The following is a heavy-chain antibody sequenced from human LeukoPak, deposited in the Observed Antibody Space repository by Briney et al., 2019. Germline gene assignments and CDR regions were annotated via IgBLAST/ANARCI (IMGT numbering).Heavy chain of an antibody. CDR2: ITFSSSHI. CDR1: GFTFSGYV. CDR3: AKDHGAALGY. D-gene: IGHD6-6*01. V-gene: IGHV3-21*01. J-gene: IGHJ4*02. Sequence: GGSLRLSCAASGFTFSGYVMTWVRQAPGKGLECVSSITFSSSHIYYADSVKGRFTISRDNTKDSLYLQMNSLRAEDTAVYYCAKDHGAALGYWGQGTLVTVSS.